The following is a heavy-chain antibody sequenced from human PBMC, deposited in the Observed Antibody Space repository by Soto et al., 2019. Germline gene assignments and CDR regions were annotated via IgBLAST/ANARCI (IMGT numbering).Heavy chain of an antibody. V-gene: IGHV1-18*01. CDR1: GGTFTSYG. Sequence: ASVKVSCKASGGTFTSYGISWVRQAPGQGLEWMGWISGYNGNTNLAQKLQGRVTMTTDTPTSTAFMELRSLRSDDTAVYYCARGPPYRCDYWGQGTLVPVSS. D-gene: IGHD3-16*02. J-gene: IGHJ4*02. CDR2: ISGYNGNT. CDR3: ARGPPYRCDY.